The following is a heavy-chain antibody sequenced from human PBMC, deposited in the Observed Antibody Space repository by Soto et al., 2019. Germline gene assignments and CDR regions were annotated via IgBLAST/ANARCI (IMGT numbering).Heavy chain of an antibody. CDR1: GYSFTSYW. Sequence: PGDSLKISCKGSGYSFTSYWIGWVRQMPGKGLEWMGIIYPGDSDTRYSPSFQGQVTISADKSISTAYLQWSSLKASDTAMYYCATHGSPPIHYDILTGPIDYWGQGTLVTVSS. V-gene: IGHV5-51*01. CDR3: ATHGSPPIHYDILTGPIDY. J-gene: IGHJ4*02. D-gene: IGHD3-9*01. CDR2: IYPGDSDT.